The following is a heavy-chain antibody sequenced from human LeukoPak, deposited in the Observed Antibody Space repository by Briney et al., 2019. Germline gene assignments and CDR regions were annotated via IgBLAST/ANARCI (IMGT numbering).Heavy chain of an antibody. CDR1: GGTFSSYA. CDR3: ARDLYYYDSSGYYSEYFDY. CDR2: IIPIFGTA. D-gene: IGHD3-22*01. J-gene: IGHJ4*02. Sequence: ASVKVSCKASGGTFSSYAISWVRQAPGQGLEWMGRIIPIFGTANYAQKFQGRVTITTDESTSTAYMELSNLRSEDTAVYYCARDLYYYDSSGYYSEYFDYWGQGTLVTVSS. V-gene: IGHV1-69*05.